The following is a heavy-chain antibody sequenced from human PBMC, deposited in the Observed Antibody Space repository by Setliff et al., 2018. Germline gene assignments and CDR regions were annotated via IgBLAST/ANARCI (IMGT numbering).Heavy chain of an antibody. CDR2: FDPEDEET. CDR1: GYTLTELS. V-gene: IGHV1-24*01. D-gene: IGHD2-2*01. Sequence: ASVKVSCKVSGYTLTELSMHWVRQAPGKGLEWMGGFDPEDEETIYAQKFQGWVTMTRDTSISTAYMELSRLRSDDTAVYYCARDRGYCSSTACYPYIPGLDVWGQGTMVTVSS. CDR3: ARDRGYCSSTACYPYIPGLDV. J-gene: IGHJ3*01.